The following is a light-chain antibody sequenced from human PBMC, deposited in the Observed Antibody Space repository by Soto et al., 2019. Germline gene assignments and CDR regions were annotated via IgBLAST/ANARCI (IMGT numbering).Light chain of an antibody. Sequence: DIQMTQSPPFLSASVGDRVTITCRAGQGINKFLAWYQQKPGKAPKLLIYAASTLRSGVPSRFSGWGSGTDFTLTISSLQPEDVGTYYCQYYSSAPRITFGQGTRLEIK. CDR1: QGINKF. V-gene: IGKV1-27*01. CDR3: QYYSSAPRIT. J-gene: IGKJ5*01. CDR2: AAS.